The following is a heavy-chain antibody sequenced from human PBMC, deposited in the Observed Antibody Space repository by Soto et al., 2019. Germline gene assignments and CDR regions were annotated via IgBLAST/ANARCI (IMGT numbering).Heavy chain of an antibody. CDR3: ARDSGGYSYGELATLDY. CDR2: IWYDGSNK. V-gene: IGHV3-33*01. J-gene: IGHJ4*02. D-gene: IGHD5-18*01. Sequence: QVQLVESGGGVVQPGRSLRLSCAASGFTFSSYGMHWVRQAPGKGLEWVAVIWYDGSNKYYADSVKGRFTISRDNSKNTLYLQMNSLRAEDTAVYYWARDSGGYSYGELATLDYWGQGTLVTVSS. CDR1: GFTFSSYG.